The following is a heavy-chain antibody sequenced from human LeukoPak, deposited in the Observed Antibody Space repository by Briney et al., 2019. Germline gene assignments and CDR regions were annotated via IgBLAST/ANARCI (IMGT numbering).Heavy chain of an antibody. Sequence: PSETLSLTCTVSGGSISSGGYYWSWIRQHLGKGLEWIGYIYYSGSTYYNPSLKSRVTISVDTSKNQFSLKLSSVTAADTAVYYCASQGVVRSAFDIWGQGTMVTVSS. CDR1: GGSISSGGYY. J-gene: IGHJ3*02. CDR3: ASQGVVRSAFDI. D-gene: IGHD2-15*01. CDR2: IYYSGST. V-gene: IGHV4-31*03.